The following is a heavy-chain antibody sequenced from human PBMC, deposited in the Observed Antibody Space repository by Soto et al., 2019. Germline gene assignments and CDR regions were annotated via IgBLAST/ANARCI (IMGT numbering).Heavy chain of an antibody. J-gene: IGHJ3*02. CDR3: ARGGGVGVAGSAAFDM. CDR1: GYPVTAYY. D-gene: IGHD3-3*01. CDR2: INPATGAA. V-gene: IGHV1-2*02. Sequence: QLHLVQSGAVVKKPGASVTVSCSASGYPVTAYYMHWVRQAPGRGLEWMGGINPATGAAKYTQTFQGRVNMTRDTSTSTVFMELSGLTSEDPAVFYWARGGGVGVAGSAAFDMWGQGTLVTVSS.